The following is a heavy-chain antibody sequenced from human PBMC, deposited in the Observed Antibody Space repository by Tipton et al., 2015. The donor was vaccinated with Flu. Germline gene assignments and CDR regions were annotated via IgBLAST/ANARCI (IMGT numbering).Heavy chain of an antibody. V-gene: IGHV4-38-2*02. Sequence: TLSLTCTISGDSIRSDYYWGWIRQPPGKGLEWIGHIFHTGSTYHKPSLKSRVTISIDTSKNQFSLKLTSVTAADTAVYYCAREARYCGSASCSGVNWFDPWGQGTLVAVSS. CDR2: IFHTGST. CDR3: AREARYCGSASCSGVNWFDP. D-gene: IGHD2-2*01. CDR1: GDSIRSDYY. J-gene: IGHJ5*02.